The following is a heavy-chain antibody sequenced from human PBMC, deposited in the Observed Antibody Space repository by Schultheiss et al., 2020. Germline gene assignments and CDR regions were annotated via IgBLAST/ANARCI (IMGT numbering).Heavy chain of an antibody. CDR1: GGSISSYY. J-gene: IGHJ4*02. V-gene: IGHV4-59*08. Sequence: SETLSLTCTVSGGSISSYYWSWIRQPPGKGLEWIGYIYYNGNTNYNPSLQSRVTISVDTSKNQFSLKLSSVTAADTAVYYCARKSGTHFYFDYWGQGTLVTVSS. D-gene: IGHD1-1*01. CDR3: ARKSGTHFYFDY. CDR2: IYYNGNT.